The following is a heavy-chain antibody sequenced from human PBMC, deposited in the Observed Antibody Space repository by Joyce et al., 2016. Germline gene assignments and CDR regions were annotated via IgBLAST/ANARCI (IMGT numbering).Heavy chain of an antibody. J-gene: IGHJ4*02. Sequence: QGQLVESGGGVVQPGRSLRLSCAASGFTFSNYGMHWVRQAPGKGLEWVAVISYDGSNKHYGDSVKCRFTISRDNSKNTLYLQMNSLRAEDTAVYYCAGGILTGYFDYWGQGTLVTVSS. CDR1: GFTFSNYG. V-gene: IGHV3-30*03. CDR2: ISYDGSNK. D-gene: IGHD3-9*01. CDR3: AGGILTGYFDY.